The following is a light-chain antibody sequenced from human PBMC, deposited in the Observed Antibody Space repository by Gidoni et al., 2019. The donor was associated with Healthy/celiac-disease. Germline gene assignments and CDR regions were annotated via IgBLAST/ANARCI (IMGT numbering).Light chain of an antibody. Sequence: DIVMTQSPDSLDVSLGERATINCKSSQSVLYSSNNKNYLAWYQQKPGQSPKLLIYWASTRESGVPDRFSGSGSGTDFTLTISSLQAEDVAVYYCQQYYSTPPITFGQGTRLEIK. CDR2: WAS. CDR1: QSVLYSSNNKNY. V-gene: IGKV4-1*01. J-gene: IGKJ5*01. CDR3: QQYYSTPPIT.